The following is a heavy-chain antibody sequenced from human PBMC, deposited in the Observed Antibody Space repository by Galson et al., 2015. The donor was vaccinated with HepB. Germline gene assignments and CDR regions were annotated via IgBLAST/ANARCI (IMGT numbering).Heavy chain of an antibody. CDR2: IKQDGSEK. CDR3: ARGEYCSSTSCYLGGWFDP. D-gene: IGHD2-2*01. V-gene: IGHV3-7*03. Sequence: SLRLSCAASGFTFSSYWMSWVRQAPGKGLEWVANIKQDGSEKYYVDSVKGRFTISRDNAKNSLYLQMNSLRAEDTAVYYCARGEYCSSTSCYLGGWFDPWGQGTLVTVSS. CDR1: GFTFSSYW. J-gene: IGHJ5*02.